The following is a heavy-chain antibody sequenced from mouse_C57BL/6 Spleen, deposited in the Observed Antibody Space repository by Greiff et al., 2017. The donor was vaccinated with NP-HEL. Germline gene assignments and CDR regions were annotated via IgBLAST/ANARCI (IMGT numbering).Heavy chain of an antibody. V-gene: IGHV1-81*01. CDR2: IYPRSGNT. J-gene: IGHJ3*01. CDR1: GYTFTSYG. D-gene: IGHD1-1*01. Sequence: VQLQQSGAELARPGASVQLSCKASGYTFTSYGISWVKQRTGQGLEWIGEIYPRSGNTYYNEKFKGKATLTADKSSSTAYMELLSLTSEDSAVYFCARDCGSSSWFGYWGKGTLVTVSA. CDR3: ARDCGSSSWFGY.